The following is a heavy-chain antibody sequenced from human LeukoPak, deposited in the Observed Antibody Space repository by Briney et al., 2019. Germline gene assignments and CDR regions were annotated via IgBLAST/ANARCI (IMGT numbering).Heavy chain of an antibody. CDR2: INPNSGGT. Sequence: GASVKVSCKASGYTFTGYYMHWVRQAPGQGFEWMGWINPNSGGTNYAQKFQGRVTMTRDTSISTAYMELSRLRSDGTAVYYCARAELSDYDFWSGYPSADYWGQGTLVTVSS. CDR1: GYTFTGYY. CDR3: ARAELSDYDFWSGYPSADY. J-gene: IGHJ4*02. D-gene: IGHD3-3*01. V-gene: IGHV1-2*02.